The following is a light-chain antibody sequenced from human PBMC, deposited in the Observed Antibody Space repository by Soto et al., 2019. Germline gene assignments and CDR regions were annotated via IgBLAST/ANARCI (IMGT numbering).Light chain of an antibody. V-gene: IGKV3-20*01. J-gene: IGKJ2*01. Sequence: EIVLTQSPGTLSLSPGERATLSCRASQSINNYYLAWYQQTPGQAPRLLIDGTSNRATGIADRFSGSGSGTDFTLAIARVEPEDFAVYYCHQFGSSPGTFGQGTKLEIK. CDR3: HQFGSSPGT. CDR2: GTS. CDR1: QSINNYY.